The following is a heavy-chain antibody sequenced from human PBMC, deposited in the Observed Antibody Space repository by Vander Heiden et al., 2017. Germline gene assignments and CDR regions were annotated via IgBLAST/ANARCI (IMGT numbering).Heavy chain of an antibody. J-gene: IGHJ4*02. D-gene: IGHD2-8*01. CDR2: ISHSGATT. CDR3: AKEDGSFDTNGPDY. CDR1: GFTFSSYA. V-gene: IGHV3-23*01. Sequence: EVELLQSGGGLVQPGESLILSCAASGFTFSSYAMSWVRQAPGKGLEWVTAISHSGATTFEAESVKGRFTISRDNSKNTLYLQMNSLRAEDTAVYYCAKEDGSFDTNGPDYWGQGTLVTVSS.